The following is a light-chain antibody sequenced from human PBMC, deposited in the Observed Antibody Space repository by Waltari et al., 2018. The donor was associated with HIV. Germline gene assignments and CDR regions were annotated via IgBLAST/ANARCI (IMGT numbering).Light chain of an antibody. CDR1: NSNIGNNY. CDR2: RNN. V-gene: IGLV1-47*01. Sequence: QSMLTQPPSASGTPGQRVTISCSGSNSNIGNNYVSWYQQFPGLAPKPLIYRNNQRPSGVSDRFSGSKSGTSASLAISGLRSEDEADYYCAAWDDSLRGVFGGGTRLTVL. CDR3: AAWDDSLRGV. J-gene: IGLJ3*02.